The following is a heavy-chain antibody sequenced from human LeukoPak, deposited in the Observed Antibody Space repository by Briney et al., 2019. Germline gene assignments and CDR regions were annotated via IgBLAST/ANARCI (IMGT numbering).Heavy chain of an antibody. Sequence: SETLSLTCTVSGGSISSYYWSWTRQPPGKGLEWIGYIYYSGSTNYNPSLKSRVTISVDTSKNQFSLKLSSVTAADTAVYYCARVSPLLWFGEFDYWGQGTLVTVSS. D-gene: IGHD3-10*01. J-gene: IGHJ4*02. CDR1: GGSISSYY. CDR2: IYYSGST. CDR3: ARVSPLLWFGEFDY. V-gene: IGHV4-59*01.